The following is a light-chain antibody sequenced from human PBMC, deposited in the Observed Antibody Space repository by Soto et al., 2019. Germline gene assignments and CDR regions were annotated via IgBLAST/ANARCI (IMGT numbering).Light chain of an antibody. CDR1: SSNTGAGYD. J-gene: IGLJ1*01. Sequence: QSVLTQTPSVSGAPGQRVTISCTGSSSNTGAGYDVHWYQQLPGTAPKLLIYGNSNRPSGVPDRFSGSKSGTSASLAITGLQAEDEADYYCQSYDSSLSYVFGTGTKVTVL. CDR2: GNS. CDR3: QSYDSSLSYV. V-gene: IGLV1-40*01.